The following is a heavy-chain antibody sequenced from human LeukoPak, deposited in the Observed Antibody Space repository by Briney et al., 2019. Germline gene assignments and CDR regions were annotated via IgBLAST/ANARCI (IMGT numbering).Heavy chain of an antibody. V-gene: IGHV3-74*01. Sequence: GGSLRLSCAASGNYWMHWIRQAPGKGLVWVSHINSDGSWTSYADSVKGRFTISKDNAKNTVYLQMNSLRAEDTAVYYCVSFYETYWGRGTLVTVSS. CDR2: INSDGSWT. CDR1: GNYW. CDR3: VSFYETY. J-gene: IGHJ4*02. D-gene: IGHD2/OR15-2a*01.